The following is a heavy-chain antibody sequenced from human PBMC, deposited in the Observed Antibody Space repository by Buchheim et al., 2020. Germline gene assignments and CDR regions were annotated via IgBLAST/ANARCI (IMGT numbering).Heavy chain of an antibody. CDR3: ARHPDYYDSSGYYYFDY. D-gene: IGHD3-22*01. Sequence: QVQLQESGPGLVKPSETLSLTCTVSGGSISSYYCSWIRQPPGKGLEWIGYIYYSGSTNYNPSLKSGVTISRDTSKKQVSLKLSSVTAADTAVYYCARHPDYYDSSGYYYFDYWGQGTL. J-gene: IGHJ4*02. V-gene: IGHV4-59*08. CDR1: GGSISSYY. CDR2: IYYSGST.